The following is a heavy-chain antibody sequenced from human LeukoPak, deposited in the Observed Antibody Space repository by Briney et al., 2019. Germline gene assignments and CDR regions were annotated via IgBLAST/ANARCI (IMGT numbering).Heavy chain of an antibody. V-gene: IGHV4-59*01. D-gene: IGHD6-13*01. CDR3: ARDWGSSWYRGNYYGMDV. CDR1: GGSISSYY. Sequence: PSETLSLTCTVSGGSISSYYWSWIRQPPGKGLEWIGYIYYSGSTNYNPSLKSRVTISVDTSKNQFSLKLGSVTAADTAVYYCARDWGSSWYRGNYYGMDVWGQGTTVTVSS. CDR2: IYYSGST. J-gene: IGHJ6*02.